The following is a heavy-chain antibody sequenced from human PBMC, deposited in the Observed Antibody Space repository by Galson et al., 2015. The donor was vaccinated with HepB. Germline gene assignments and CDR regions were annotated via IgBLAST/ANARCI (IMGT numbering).Heavy chain of an antibody. CDR2: INHSGST. CDR1: GGPFSGYY. D-gene: IGHD6-13*01. V-gene: IGHV4-34*01. CDR3: ANIAAAGIFFGRYFDY. J-gene: IGHJ4*02. Sequence: SETLSLTCAVYGGPFSGYYWSWIRQPPGKGLEWTGEINHSGSTNYNPSLKSRVTISVDTSKNQFSLKLSSVTAADTAVYYCANIAAAGIFFGRYFDYWGQGTLVTVSS.